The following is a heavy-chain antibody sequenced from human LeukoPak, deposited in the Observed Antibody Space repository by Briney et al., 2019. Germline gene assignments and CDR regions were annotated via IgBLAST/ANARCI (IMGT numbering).Heavy chain of an antibody. Sequence: QPGGSLRLSCAASGFTFSNYWMVWVRQAPGEGLEWVANIRGDGSRQYYLDSVKGRFTISRDNSKNTLYLQMNSLRAEDTAVYYCAKANDYSNYYYYYYMDVWGKGTTVTVSS. D-gene: IGHD4-11*01. V-gene: IGHV3-7*03. J-gene: IGHJ6*03. CDR3: AKANDYSNYYYYYYMDV. CDR1: GFTFSNYW. CDR2: IRGDGSRQ.